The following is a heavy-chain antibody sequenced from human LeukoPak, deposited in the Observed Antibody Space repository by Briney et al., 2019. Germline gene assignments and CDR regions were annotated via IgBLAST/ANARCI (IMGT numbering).Heavy chain of an antibody. Sequence: SETLSLTCAVYGGSFSGYYWSWIRQPPGKGLEWIGEINHSGSTNYNPSLKSRVTISVDTSKNQFSLKLSSVTAADTAVYYCARGGVGAQAVQHWGQGTLVTVSS. CDR1: GGSFSGYY. CDR2: INHSGST. J-gene: IGHJ1*01. CDR3: ARGGVGAQAVQH. V-gene: IGHV4-34*01. D-gene: IGHD1-26*01.